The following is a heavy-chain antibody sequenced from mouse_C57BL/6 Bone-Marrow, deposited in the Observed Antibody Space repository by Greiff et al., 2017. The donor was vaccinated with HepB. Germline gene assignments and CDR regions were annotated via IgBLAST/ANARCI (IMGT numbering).Heavy chain of an antibody. CDR2: ISDGGSYT. J-gene: IGHJ3*01. Sequence: DVQLVESGGGLVKPGGSLKLSCAASGFTFSSYAMSWVRQTPEKRLEWVATISDGGSYTYYPDNVKGRFTISRDNAKNNLYLQMSHLKSEDTAMYYCARDTDVWGQGTLVTVSA. D-gene: IGHD1-1*01. CDR3: ARDTDV. CDR1: GFTFSSYA. V-gene: IGHV5-4*01.